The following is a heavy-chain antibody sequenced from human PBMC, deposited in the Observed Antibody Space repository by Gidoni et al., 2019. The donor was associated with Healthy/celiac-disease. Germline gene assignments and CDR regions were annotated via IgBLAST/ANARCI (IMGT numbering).Heavy chain of an antibody. D-gene: IGHD6-13*01. Sequence: QVQLQESGPGLVKPSETLSLTCTVSGGSISSYYWRWIRQPPGKGLEWIGYIYYSGSTNYNPSLKSRVTISVDTSKNQFSLKLSSVTAADTAVYYCARDRVAAAGTPYWYFDLWGRGTLVTVSS. V-gene: IGHV4-59*01. CDR2: IYYSGST. CDR3: ARDRVAAAGTPYWYFDL. J-gene: IGHJ2*01. CDR1: GGSISSYY.